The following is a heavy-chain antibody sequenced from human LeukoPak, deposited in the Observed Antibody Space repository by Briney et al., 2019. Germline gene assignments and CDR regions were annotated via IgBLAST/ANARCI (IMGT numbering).Heavy chain of an antibody. J-gene: IGHJ6*02. CDR2: ISGSGVST. CDR1: GFTFSSYA. D-gene: IGHD4-11*01. CDR3: ARGFTSTVVRIDV. V-gene: IGHV3-23*01. Sequence: GGSLRLSCAASGFTFSSYAMSWVRQAPGQGLEWVSGISGSGVSTYYAGSVKGRFTISRDNSKNTLFLQMNSLRAEDTAEYYCARGFTSTVVRIDVWGQGTTVTVSS.